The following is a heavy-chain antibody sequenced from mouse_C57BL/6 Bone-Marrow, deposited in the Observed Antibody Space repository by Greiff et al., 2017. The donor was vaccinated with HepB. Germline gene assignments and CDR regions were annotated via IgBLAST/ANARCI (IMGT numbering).Heavy chain of an antibody. CDR1: GFNIKDYY. CDR2: IDPEDGDT. J-gene: IGHJ2*01. Sequence: EVKLMESGAELVRPGASVKLSCTASGFNIKDYYMHWVKQRPEQGLEWIGRIDPEDGDTEYAPKFQGKATMTADTSSNTAYLQLSSLTSEDTAVYYCTTKTTTVVATNFDYWGQGTTLTVSS. D-gene: IGHD1-1*01. V-gene: IGHV14-1*01. CDR3: TTKTTTVVATNFDY.